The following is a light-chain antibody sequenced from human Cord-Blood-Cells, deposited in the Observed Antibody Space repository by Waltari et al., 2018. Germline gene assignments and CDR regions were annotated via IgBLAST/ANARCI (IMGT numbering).Light chain of an antibody. Sequence: EIVMTQSPATLSVSPGERATLSCRASQSVSSNLAWYQQKPGQAPRPLIYGASTRATVIPARFSGSGSGTEFTLTISSLQSEDFAVYYCQQYNNFSITFGQGTRLEIK. V-gene: IGKV3-15*01. CDR2: GAS. CDR3: QQYNNFSIT. J-gene: IGKJ5*01. CDR1: QSVSSN.